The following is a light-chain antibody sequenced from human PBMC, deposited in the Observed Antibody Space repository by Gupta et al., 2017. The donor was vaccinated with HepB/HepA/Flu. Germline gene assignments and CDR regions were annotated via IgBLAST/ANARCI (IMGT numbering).Light chain of an antibody. CDR3: QQHSNWAPCI. V-gene: IGKV3-11*01. Sequence: EIVLTQSPATLSLSPGERATLSCRASQSVRSYLAWYQQKPGQAPRLLIYDASNRATGIPARFSGSGYGTDFTLTISRREPEDFAVYDGQQHSNWAPCIFGQGTKLEIK. CDR2: DAS. J-gene: IGKJ2*02. CDR1: QSVRSY.